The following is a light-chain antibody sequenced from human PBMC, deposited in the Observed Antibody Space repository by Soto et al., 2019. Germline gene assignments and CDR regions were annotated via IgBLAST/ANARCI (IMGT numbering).Light chain of an antibody. CDR3: QQYDGWPPGYT. Sequence: EIVMTQSPVTLSVSPGERAILSCRASQSVRTNLAWYQQKLGQPPRLLIYDASTRATGIPARFSGSGSGTEFALSISSLQSEDFATYNCQQYDGWPPGYTFGHRTKLESK. J-gene: IGKJ2*01. V-gene: IGKV3-15*01. CDR1: QSVRTN. CDR2: DAS.